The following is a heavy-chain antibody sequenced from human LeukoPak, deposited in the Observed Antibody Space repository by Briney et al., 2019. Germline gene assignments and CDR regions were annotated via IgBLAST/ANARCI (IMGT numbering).Heavy chain of an antibody. CDR3: AREQSDITVVAQAYFQY. D-gene: IGHD6-19*01. CDR1: GYTFTSYG. J-gene: IGHJ1*01. CDR2: ISAYNGNT. V-gene: IGHV1-18*01. Sequence: ASVKVSCKASGYTFTSYGISWVRQAPEQGLEWMGWISAYNGNTNYAQKLQGRVTMTTDTSTSTAYMELRSLTSEDTAVYYCAREQSDITVVAQAYFQYWGQGTLVTVSS.